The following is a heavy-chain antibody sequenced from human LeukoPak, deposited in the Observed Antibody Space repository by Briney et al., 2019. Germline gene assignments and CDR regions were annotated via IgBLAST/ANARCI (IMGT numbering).Heavy chain of an antibody. J-gene: IGHJ3*02. D-gene: IGHD6-13*01. Sequence: PSETLSLTCTVSGGSISSYYWSWIRQPPGKGLEWIGYIYYSGSTNYNPSLKSRVTISVDTSKNQFSLKLSSVTAADTAVYYCARLEGLATAGTDAFDIWGQGTMVTVSS. CDR1: GGSISSYY. CDR3: ARLEGLATAGTDAFDI. V-gene: IGHV4-59*01. CDR2: IYYSGST.